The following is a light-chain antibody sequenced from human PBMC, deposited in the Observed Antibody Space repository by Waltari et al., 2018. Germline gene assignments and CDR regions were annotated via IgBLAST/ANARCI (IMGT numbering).Light chain of an antibody. CDR1: SSDVGGYNY. Sequence: QSALTQPASVSGSSGQSITISCTGTSSDVGGYNYVSWYQQHPGKAPKLMIYEVSNRPSGVSNRFPGSKSGNTASLTISGLQAEDEADYYCSSYTSSSTPWVFGGGTKLTVL. J-gene: IGLJ3*02. CDR3: SSYTSSSTPWV. V-gene: IGLV2-14*01. CDR2: EVS.